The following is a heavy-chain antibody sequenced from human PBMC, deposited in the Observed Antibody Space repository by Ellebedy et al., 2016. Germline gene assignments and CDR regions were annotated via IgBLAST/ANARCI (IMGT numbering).Heavy chain of an antibody. J-gene: IGHJ6*02. Sequence: ASVKVSCXASGYTFTSYYMHWVRQAPGQGLEWMGIINPSGGSTSYAQKFQGRVTMTRDTSTSTVYMELSSLRSEDTAVYYCARDFMVRGVIDYYYGMDVWGQGTTVTVSS. CDR3: ARDFMVRGVIDYYYGMDV. CDR2: INPSGGST. V-gene: IGHV1-46*01. D-gene: IGHD3-10*01. CDR1: GYTFTSYY.